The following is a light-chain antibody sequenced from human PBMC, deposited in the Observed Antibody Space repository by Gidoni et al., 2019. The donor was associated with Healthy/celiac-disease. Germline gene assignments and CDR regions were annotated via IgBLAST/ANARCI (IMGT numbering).Light chain of an antibody. V-gene: IGKV3-20*01. Sequence: ELVLTQSPGTLSLSPGERATLSCRASQSVSSSYLAWYQQKPGQAPRLLIYGASSRATGIPDRCSGSGSGTDFTLTISRLEPEDFAVYYCQQYGSSPPYTFXQXTKLEIK. CDR1: QSVSSSY. CDR3: QQYGSSPPYT. CDR2: GAS. J-gene: IGKJ2*01.